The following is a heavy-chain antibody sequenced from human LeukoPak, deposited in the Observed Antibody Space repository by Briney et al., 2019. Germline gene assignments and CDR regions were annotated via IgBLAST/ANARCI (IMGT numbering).Heavy chain of an antibody. D-gene: IGHD1-26*01. CDR2: ISASADRT. CDR3: ARDFSGRGDAFDI. V-gene: IGHV3-23*01. Sequence: GGSLRLSCAASGFTFSSYAMSWVRQAPGKGLEWVSAISASADRTFDADSVKGRFTISRDNSKNTLYLQMNSLRAEDTAVYYCARDFSGRGDAFDIWGQGTMVTVSS. J-gene: IGHJ3*02. CDR1: GFTFSSYA.